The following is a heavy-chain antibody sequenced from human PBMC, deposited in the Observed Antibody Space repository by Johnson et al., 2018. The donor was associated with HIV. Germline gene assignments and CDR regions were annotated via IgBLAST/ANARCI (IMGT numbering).Heavy chain of an antibody. CDR3: AQDLSSSLADAFDI. CDR2: IKQDGSEK. CDR1: GFTFSSYW. J-gene: IGHJ3*02. V-gene: IGHV3-7*05. D-gene: IGHD6-6*01. Sequence: VQLVESGGGLVQPGGSLILSCAASGFTFSSYWMSWVRQAPGKGLEWVANIKQDGSEKYYVDSVKGRFTISRDNAKNSLYLQMNSLIAEDAALYYCAQDLSSSLADAFDILGQGTMVTVSS.